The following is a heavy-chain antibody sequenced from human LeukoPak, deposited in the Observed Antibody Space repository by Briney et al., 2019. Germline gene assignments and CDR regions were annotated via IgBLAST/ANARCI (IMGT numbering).Heavy chain of an antibody. Sequence: EASVKVSCKASGCTFTGYYMHWVRQAPGQGLEWMGWINPNSGGTNYAQKFQGRVTMTRDTSISTAYMELSRLRSDDTAVYYCARDSYDSSGYYYYYYGMDVWGQGTTVTVSS. CDR2: INPNSGGT. CDR3: ARDSYDSSGYYYYYYGMDV. V-gene: IGHV1-2*02. J-gene: IGHJ6*02. D-gene: IGHD3-22*01. CDR1: GCTFTGYY.